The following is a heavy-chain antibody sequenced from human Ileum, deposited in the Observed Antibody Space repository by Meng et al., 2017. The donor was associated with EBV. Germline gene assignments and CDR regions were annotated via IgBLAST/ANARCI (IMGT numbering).Heavy chain of an antibody. J-gene: IGHJ4*02. CDR3: ARVGQWLPIDY. CDR2: IYHSGST. D-gene: IGHD6-19*01. Sequence: QVQLQEAGPGPGKPSGTLSPTCAVFGGSISSSNWWSWVRQPPGKGLEWIGEIYHSGSTNYNPSLKSRVTISVDKSKNQFSLNLSSVTAADTAVYYCARVGQWLPIDYWGQGTLVTVSS. CDR1: GGSISSSNW. V-gene: IGHV4-4*02.